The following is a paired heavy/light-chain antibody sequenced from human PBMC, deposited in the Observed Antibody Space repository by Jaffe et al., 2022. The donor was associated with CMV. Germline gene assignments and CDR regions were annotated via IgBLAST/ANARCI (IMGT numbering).Heavy chain of an antibody. J-gene: IGHJ3*02. CDR3: ARRIAAAGDDALDI. CDR1: GFTLSGYE. Sequence: EVQLVESGGGLVQPGGSLRLSCTASGFTLSGYELNWVRQAPGKGLEWVSYISSSGSIIYYADSVKGRFTISRDNAKNSLYLQMNSLRAEDTAVYYCARRIAAAGDDALDIWGQGTVVTVSS. CDR2: ISSSGSII. D-gene: IGHD6-13*01. V-gene: IGHV3-48*03.
Light chain of an antibody. V-gene: IGKV1-6*01. J-gene: IGKJ1*01. CDR1: QGIRND. CDR2: AAS. CDR3: LQDYSYPRT. Sequence: AIQMTQSPSSLSASVGDRVTITCRASQGIRNDLGWYQQKPGKAPNLLIYAASTLQSGVPSRFSGSGSGTDFTLTISSLQPEDFATYYCLQDYSYPRTFGQGTKVEIK.